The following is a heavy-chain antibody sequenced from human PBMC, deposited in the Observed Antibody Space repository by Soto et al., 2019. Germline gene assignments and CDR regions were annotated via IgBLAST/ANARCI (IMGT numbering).Heavy chain of an antibody. CDR1: GYTFTGYY. CDR2: INPNSGGT. J-gene: IGHJ6*02. D-gene: IGHD2-15*01. CDR3: ARGRGVVVVAASHDDYYYGMDV. Sequence: ASVKVSCKASGYTFTGYYMHWVRQAPGQGLEWMGWINPNSGGTNYAQKFQGWVTMTRDTSISTAYMELSRLRSDDTAVYYCARGRGVVVVAASHDDYYYGMDVWGQGTTVTVSS. V-gene: IGHV1-2*04.